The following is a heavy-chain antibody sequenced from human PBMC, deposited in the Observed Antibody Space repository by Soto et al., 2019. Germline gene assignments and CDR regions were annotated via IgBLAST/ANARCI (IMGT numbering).Heavy chain of an antibody. J-gene: IGHJ3*02. Sequence: GGSLSLSCAATGFTFSTSWVHWVRQAPGKGLVWVSSINSDGSTTTYADSVKGRFTISRDNAKNTLYLQMNSLIAEDTAGYYCARGGGNSDGYPAFDIWGQGTMVTVSS. V-gene: IGHV3-74*01. CDR2: INSDGSTT. D-gene: IGHD6-19*01. CDR1: GFTFSTSW. CDR3: ARGGGNSDGYPAFDI.